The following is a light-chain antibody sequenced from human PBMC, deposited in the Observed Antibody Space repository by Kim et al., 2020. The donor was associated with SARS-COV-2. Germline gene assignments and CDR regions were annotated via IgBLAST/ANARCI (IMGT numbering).Light chain of an antibody. CDR2: GAS. CDR1: QSVSSSF. V-gene: IGKV3-20*01. J-gene: IGKJ5*01. Sequence: EIVLTQSPGTLSLSPRERATLSCRASQSVSSSFLAWYQQKPGQAPTLLIYGASSRATGIPDRFSGSGSGTDFTLTISRLEPDDFAVYYCQHRAIGQGTRLEIK. CDR3: QHRA.